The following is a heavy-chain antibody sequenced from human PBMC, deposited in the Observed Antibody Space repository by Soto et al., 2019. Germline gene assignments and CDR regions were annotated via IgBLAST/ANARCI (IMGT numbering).Heavy chain of an antibody. J-gene: IGHJ6*02. V-gene: IGHV1-8*01. CDR1: GYTFTSYD. Sequence: QVQLVQSGAEVKKPGASVKVSCKASGYTFTSYDINWVRQATGQGLKCMGWMNPNSGNTGYAQKFHGRVTMTRNTSISTANMELSSLRSADTAVYYCARDRGSSGWRYYYGMDVWGQETTVTVSS. CDR2: MNPNSGNT. D-gene: IGHD6-19*01. CDR3: ARDRGSSGWRYYYGMDV.